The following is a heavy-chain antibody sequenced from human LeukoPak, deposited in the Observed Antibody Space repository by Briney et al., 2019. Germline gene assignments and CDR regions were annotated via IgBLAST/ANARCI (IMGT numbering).Heavy chain of an antibody. J-gene: IGHJ4*02. CDR2: ISHDGSNK. CDR1: GSTFSSYA. V-gene: IGHV3-30-3*01. Sequence: GSLRLSCAASGSTFSSYAMHWVRQAPGKGLEWVAVISHDGSNKYYADSVKGRFTISRDSSKNTLYLQMNNLGAEDTAMYYCARGRSGCYPRGIYWGQGTLVTVSS. CDR3: ARGRSGCYPRGIY. D-gene: IGHD1-26*01.